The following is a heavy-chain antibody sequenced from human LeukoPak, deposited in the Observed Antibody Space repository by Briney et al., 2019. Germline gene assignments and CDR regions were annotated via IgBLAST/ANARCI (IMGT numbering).Heavy chain of an antibody. CDR3: ARSAAHGGYLDY. V-gene: IGHV4-34*01. D-gene: IGHD2-15*01. Sequence: RPSETLSLTCAVYGGSFSGYYWSWIRQPPGKGLEWIGEINHSGSTNYNPSLKSRVTISVDTSKNQFSLKLSSVTAADTAVYYCARSAAHGGYLDYWGQGTLVTVSS. CDR1: GGSFSGYY. J-gene: IGHJ4*02. CDR2: INHSGST.